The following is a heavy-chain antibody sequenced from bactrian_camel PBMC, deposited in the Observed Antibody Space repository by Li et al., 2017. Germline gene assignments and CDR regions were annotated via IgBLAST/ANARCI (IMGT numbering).Heavy chain of an antibody. V-gene: IGHV3S40*01. CDR2: INSGVGSP. Sequence: VQLVESGGGLVQPGGSLRLSCAASGFTLSSYYMSWVRQAPGKGLEWVSAINSGVGSPYYADSVKGRFTISRDNAKNTLYLQLNSLKTEDTAMYYCAKAYNGYVSIFDYWGQGTQVTVS. CDR3: AKAYNGYVSIFDY. D-gene: IGHD2*01. J-gene: IGHJ4*01. CDR1: GFTLSSYY.